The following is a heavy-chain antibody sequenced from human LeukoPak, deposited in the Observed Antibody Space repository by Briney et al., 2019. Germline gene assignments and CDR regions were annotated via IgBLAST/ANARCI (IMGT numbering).Heavy chain of an antibody. D-gene: IGHD5-24*01. V-gene: IGHV3-7*01. CDR2: IKPDGTEK. CDR3: ARGGNSSWDY. J-gene: IGHJ4*02. CDR1: GFVFSNYW. Sequence: GSLRLSCAASGFVFSNYWMSWVRQAPGKGLEWVANIKPDGTEKYYVDSLKGRFTISRDNAKNSLYLQMNSLRVEDTAVYYCARGGNSSWDYWGQGALVTVSS.